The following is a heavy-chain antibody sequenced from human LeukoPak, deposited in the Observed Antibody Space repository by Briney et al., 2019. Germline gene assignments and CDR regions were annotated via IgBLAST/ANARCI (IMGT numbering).Heavy chain of an antibody. CDR2: ISGSGSST. J-gene: IGHJ4*02. V-gene: IGHV3-23*01. CDR3: AKGQGYNYGDSIDY. CDR1: GFTFSTYA. Sequence: GGSLRLSCAASGFTFSTYAMSWVRQAPGKGLEWVSVISGSGSSTYYADSVKGRFTVSRDNSKNTLYLQMNSLRDEDTAVYYCAKGQGYNYGDSIDYWGQGTLVTVSS. D-gene: IGHD5-18*01.